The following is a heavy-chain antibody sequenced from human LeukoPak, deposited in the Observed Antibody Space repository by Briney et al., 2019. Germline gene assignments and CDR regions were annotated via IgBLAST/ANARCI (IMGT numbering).Heavy chain of an antibody. D-gene: IGHD3-10*01. Sequence: GGSLRLSCADSGFTFSSYAMSWVRQAPGKGLEWVSGISGSGSSTYYADSVKGRFTISRDTSKNTLYLQMNSRRAEDTAVYYCAKDLSKTYYYGSQPFDYWGQGTLVTVSS. J-gene: IGHJ4*02. CDR2: ISGSGSST. CDR1: GFTFSSYA. CDR3: AKDLSKTYYYGSQPFDY. V-gene: IGHV3-23*01.